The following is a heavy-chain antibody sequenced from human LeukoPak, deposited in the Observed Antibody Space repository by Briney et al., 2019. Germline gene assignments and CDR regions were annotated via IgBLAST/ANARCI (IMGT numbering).Heavy chain of an antibody. CDR3: ARDPFP. Sequence: GGSLRLSCAASGFTFSSYSMNSVRQAPGKGLEWVSYISSGSSTIYYADSVKGRFTISRDNAKNSLYLQMTSLRDEDTVVYYCARDPFPWGQGTLVTVSS. D-gene: IGHD3-3*02. CDR2: ISSGSSTI. J-gene: IGHJ5*02. V-gene: IGHV3-48*02. CDR1: GFTFSSYS.